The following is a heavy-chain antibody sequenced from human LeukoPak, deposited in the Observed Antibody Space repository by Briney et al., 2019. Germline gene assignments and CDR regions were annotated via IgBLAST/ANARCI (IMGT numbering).Heavy chain of an antibody. CDR1: GYSFTSYW. V-gene: IGHV5-51*01. CDR3: ARLWDSSVSVFYY. D-gene: IGHD3-22*01. Sequence: GESLKISCKGSGYSFTSYWIGWVRQLPGKGLEWMGIIYPGDSDTRYSPSFQGQVTISADKSISTAYLQWSSLKASDTAVYYCARLWDSSVSVFYYWGQGTLVNVSS. J-gene: IGHJ4*02. CDR2: IYPGDSDT.